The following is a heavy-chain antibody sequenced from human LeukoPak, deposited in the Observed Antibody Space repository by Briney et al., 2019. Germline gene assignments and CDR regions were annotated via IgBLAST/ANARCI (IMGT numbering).Heavy chain of an antibody. D-gene: IGHD3-10*01. CDR2: IKQDGSEK. J-gene: IGHJ5*02. CDR1: GFTLSSYW. V-gene: IGHV3-7*01. CDR3: ARDRGFDP. Sequence: GGSLRLSCAASGFTLSSYWMSWVRQAPGKGLEWVANIKQDGSEKYYVDSVKGRFTISRDNAKNSLYLQMNSLRAEDTAVYYCARDRGFDPWGQGTLVTVSS.